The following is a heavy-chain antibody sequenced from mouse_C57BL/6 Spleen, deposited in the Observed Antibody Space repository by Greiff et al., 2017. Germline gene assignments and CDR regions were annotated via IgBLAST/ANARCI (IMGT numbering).Heavy chain of an antibody. D-gene: IGHD5-5*01. Sequence: QVQLQQPGAELVKPGASVKLSCKASGYTFTSYWMQWVKHRPGQGLEWIGEIDPSDSYTNYNQKFKGKATLTVDTSSSTAYMQLSSLTSEDSAVYYCARGDYRDGAMDYWGQGTSVTVSS. V-gene: IGHV1-50*01. J-gene: IGHJ4*01. CDR2: IDPSDSYT. CDR1: GYTFTSYW. CDR3: ARGDYRDGAMDY.